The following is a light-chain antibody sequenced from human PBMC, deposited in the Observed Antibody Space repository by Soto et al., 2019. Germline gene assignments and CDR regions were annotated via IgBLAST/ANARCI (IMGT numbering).Light chain of an antibody. CDR1: ISDIGAYNY. V-gene: IGLV2-8*01. Sequence: QSALTQPPFASGSPGQSVTISCTGTISDIGAYNYVSWFQQHPGEAPKLIISEVNKRPSVVLDSFSGSKSGNTACLTVSGLQAEDEADYYCSSYGGRDNLMFGGGTKRTVL. CDR2: EVN. J-gene: IGLJ3*02. CDR3: SSYGGRDNLM.